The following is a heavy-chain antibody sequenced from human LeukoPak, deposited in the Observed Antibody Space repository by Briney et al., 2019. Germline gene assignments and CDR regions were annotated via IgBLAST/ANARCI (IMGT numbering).Heavy chain of an antibody. CDR3: ARLFRNYYDSSGRGRLDY. CDR2: IYPVDSDT. Sequence: GESLKISCKGSGYNFTNYWIGWVRQMPGKGLEWMGIIYPVDSDTRYSPSFQGQVTISVDKSIATAYLQWSSLKASDTAMYYCARLFRNYYDSSGRGRLDYWGQGTLVTVSS. J-gene: IGHJ4*02. V-gene: IGHV5-51*01. D-gene: IGHD3-22*01. CDR1: GYNFTNYW.